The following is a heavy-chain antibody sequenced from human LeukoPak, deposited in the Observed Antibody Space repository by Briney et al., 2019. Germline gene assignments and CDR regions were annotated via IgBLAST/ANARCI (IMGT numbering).Heavy chain of an antibody. CDR2: ICHSGST. D-gene: IGHD4-17*01. CDR1: GYSISSGYY. CDR3: ATYGDYTGGGY. Sequence: PSETLSLTCTVSGYSISSGYYWGWIRQPPGKGLEWIGSICHSGSTYYNPSLKSRVTISVDTSKNQFSLKLSSVTAADTAVYYCATYGDYTGGGYWGQGTLVTVSS. V-gene: IGHV4-38-2*02. J-gene: IGHJ4*02.